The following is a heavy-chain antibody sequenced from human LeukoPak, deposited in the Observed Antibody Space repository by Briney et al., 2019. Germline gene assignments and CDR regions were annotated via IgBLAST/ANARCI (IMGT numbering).Heavy chain of an antibody. V-gene: IGHV3-23*01. CDR1: GFTFNTYE. D-gene: IGHD3-22*01. CDR3: AKDSEITMIVVVITTSYFDY. J-gene: IGHJ4*02. Sequence: GGSLRLSCEASGFTFNTYEMNWVRQAPGKGLEWVSAISGSGGSTYYADSVKGRFTISRDNSKNTLYLQMNSLRAEDTAVYYCAKDSEITMIVVVITTSYFDYWGQGTLVTVSS. CDR2: ISGSGGST.